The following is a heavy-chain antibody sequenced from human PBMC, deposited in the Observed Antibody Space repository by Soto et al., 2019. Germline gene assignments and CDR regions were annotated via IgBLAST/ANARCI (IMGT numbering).Heavy chain of an antibody. V-gene: IGHV4-61*01. CDR2: IYYSGST. CDR1: GGSVSSGSYY. CDR3: ARDLGYSYGFYGLDY. Sequence: SETLSLTCTVSGGSVSSGSYYWSWIRQPPGKGLEWIGYIYYSGSTNYNPSLKSRVTISVDTSKNQFSLKLSSVTAADTAVYYCARDLGYSYGFYGLDYWGQGTMVTVSS. D-gene: IGHD5-18*01. J-gene: IGHJ4*02.